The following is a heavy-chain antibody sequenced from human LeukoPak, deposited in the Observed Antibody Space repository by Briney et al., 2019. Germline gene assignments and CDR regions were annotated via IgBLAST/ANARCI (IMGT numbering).Heavy chain of an antibody. D-gene: IGHD1-1*01. V-gene: IGHV1-2*04. CDR2: INPNSGGT. CDR1: GYTFTGYY. Sequence: ASVKVSCKASGYTFTGYYMHWVRQAPGQGLEWMGWINPNSGGTNYAQKFQGWVTMTGDTSISTAYMELSRLRSDDTAVYYCARGVPFGSTGNWFDPWGQGTLVTVSS. J-gene: IGHJ5*02. CDR3: ARGVPFGSTGNWFDP.